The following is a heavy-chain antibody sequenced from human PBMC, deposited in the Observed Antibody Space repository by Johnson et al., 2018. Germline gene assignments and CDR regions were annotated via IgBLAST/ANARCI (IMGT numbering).Heavy chain of an antibody. CDR2: ITYDGSSQ. Sequence: QVQLVQSGGGVVQPGRSLRLSCAASGFTFRSYAFHWVRQAPGKGLEWVACITYDGSSQYYAGSVKGRFTISRDNSKSTLYLQTNSLRDEDTAVYYCARDLRQLDLYGMDGWGQGTTVTVSS. J-gene: IGHJ6*02. V-gene: IGHV3-30-3*01. D-gene: IGHD1-1*01. CDR1: GFTFRSYA. CDR3: ARDLRQLDLYGMDG.